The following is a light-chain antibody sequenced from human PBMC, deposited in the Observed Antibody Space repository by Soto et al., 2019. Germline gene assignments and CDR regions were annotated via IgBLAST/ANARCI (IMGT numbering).Light chain of an antibody. Sequence: AIQMTQSPSSLSASVGDRVTITCRASQGIRSELGWYQQKPGKAPNLLLYTASTLQSGVPSRFSGSGSGTDFTLTISSLQPEDFATYYCIQDYNYPLTFGGGTRVEIK. J-gene: IGKJ4*01. V-gene: IGKV1-6*01. CDR1: QGIRSE. CDR3: IQDYNYPLT. CDR2: TAS.